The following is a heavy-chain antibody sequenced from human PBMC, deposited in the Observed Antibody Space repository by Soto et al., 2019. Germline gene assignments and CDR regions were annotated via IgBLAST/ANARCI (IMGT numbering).Heavy chain of an antibody. Sequence: SETLSLTCAVSGGYFTSNNWWTWVRRPPGQGLEWIGELYRTGRTNYNPSLKRRVTISLDKSENQFSLKVTSLTAADTAVYYCASRDPGTSVDYWGQGTLVTVSS. CDR3: ASRDPGTSVDY. CDR1: GGYFTSNNW. D-gene: IGHD1-7*01. CDR2: LYRTGRT. J-gene: IGHJ4*02. V-gene: IGHV4-4*02.